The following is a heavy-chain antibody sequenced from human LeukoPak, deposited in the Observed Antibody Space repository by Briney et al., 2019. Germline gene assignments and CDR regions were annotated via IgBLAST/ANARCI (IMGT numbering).Heavy chain of an antibody. D-gene: IGHD6-13*01. J-gene: IGHJ5*02. CDR3: AREWDSRVIWFDP. Sequence: KTSETLSLTCSVSSASINSSPYFWAWIRQSSGKGLEWIATISYSGTTYYNPSLKSRVTISVDTSKNQFSLKLSSVTAADTAVYYCAREWDSRVIWFDPWGQGTLVTVSS. V-gene: IGHV4-39*07. CDR2: ISYSGTT. CDR1: SASINSSPYF.